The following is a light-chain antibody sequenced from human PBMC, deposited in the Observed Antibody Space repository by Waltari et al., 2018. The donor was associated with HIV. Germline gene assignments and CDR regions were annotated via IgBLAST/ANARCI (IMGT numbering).Light chain of an antibody. CDR2: GAS. Sequence: DIQMTQSPSSLSASVGDTIPITCRASQSIATHLNWYQQKLGKVPKVLIYGASTLQSGAPSRFSGSGSGTHFTITITNLQPEDFATYFCQQSDRYPLTFTPGTKVDVK. J-gene: IGKJ3*01. V-gene: IGKV1-39*01. CDR3: QQSDRYPLT. CDR1: QSIATH.